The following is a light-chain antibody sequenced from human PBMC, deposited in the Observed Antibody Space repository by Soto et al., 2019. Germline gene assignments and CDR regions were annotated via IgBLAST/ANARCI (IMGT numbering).Light chain of an antibody. J-gene: IGKJ1*01. CDR3: QQYGSSLWT. Sequence: EVVLTQSPDTLSLSSGESATLSCRASQSVASSYLAWYQQKPGQAPRLLIYGASSRATGIPDRFGGSGSGTDFTLTISRLEPEDFAVYYCQQYGSSLWTFGQGTKVDIK. CDR1: QSVASSY. V-gene: IGKV3-20*01. CDR2: GAS.